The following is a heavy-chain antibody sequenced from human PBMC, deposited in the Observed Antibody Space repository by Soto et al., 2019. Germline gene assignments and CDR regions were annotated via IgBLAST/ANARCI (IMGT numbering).Heavy chain of an antibody. CDR3: ARQVINHFDY. V-gene: IGHV4-39*01. J-gene: IGHJ4*02. D-gene: IGHD3-22*01. CDR2: IYYSGST. Sequence: SETLSLTCTVSGGSISSSSYYWGWIRQPPGKGLEWIGSIYYSGSTYYNPSLKSRVTISVDTSKNQFSLKLSSVTAADTAVYYCARQVINHFDYWGQGTLVTVS. CDR1: GGSISSSSYY.